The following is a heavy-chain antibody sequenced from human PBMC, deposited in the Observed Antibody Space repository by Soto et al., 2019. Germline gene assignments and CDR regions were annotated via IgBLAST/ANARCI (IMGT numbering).Heavy chain of an antibody. D-gene: IGHD3-22*01. CDR1: GGSISSYY. Sequence: LSLTCTVSGGSISSYYWSWIRQPPGKGLEWIGYIYYSGSTNYNPSLKSRVTISVDTSKNQFSLKLSSVTAADTAVYYCARDTSGYYYYWGLGTLVTVSS. V-gene: IGHV4-59*01. J-gene: IGHJ4*02. CDR2: IYYSGST. CDR3: ARDTSGYYYY.